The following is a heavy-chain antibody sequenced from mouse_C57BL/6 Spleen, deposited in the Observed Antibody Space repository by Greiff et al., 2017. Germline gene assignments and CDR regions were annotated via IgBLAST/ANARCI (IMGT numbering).Heavy chain of an antibody. CDR3: ARSMDYGISPFAY. Sequence: QVQLQQSGAELAQPGASVKLSCKASGYTFTSYWLHWVNQRPGQGLEWIGDIYPSSGYTTYNQKFKAKATLTADKSSSPAYMQLISLTYEDSAVYYGARSMDYGISPFAYWGQGTLVTVSA. CDR1: GYTFTSYW. J-gene: IGHJ3*01. CDR2: IYPSSGYT. V-gene: IGHV1-7*01. D-gene: IGHD1-1*01.